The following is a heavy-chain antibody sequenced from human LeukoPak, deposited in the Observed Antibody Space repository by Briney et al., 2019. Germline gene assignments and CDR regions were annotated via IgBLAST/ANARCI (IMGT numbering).Heavy chain of an antibody. CDR2: ISSSSTTI. J-gene: IGHJ3*02. V-gene: IGHV3-48*01. CDR3: ARGAYYTHAFDI. CDR1: GFTFSSYE. Sequence: GGSLRLSCAASGFTFSSYEMNWVRQAPGKGLEWVSYISSSSTTIHYADSVKGRFTISRDNAKNSVYLQMNSLRAEDTAVYYCARGAYYTHAFDIWGQGTMVTVSS. D-gene: IGHD1-26*01.